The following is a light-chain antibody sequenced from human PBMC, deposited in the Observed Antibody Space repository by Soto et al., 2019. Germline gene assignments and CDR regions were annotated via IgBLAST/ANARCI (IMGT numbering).Light chain of an antibody. J-gene: IGKJ2*01. Sequence: EMVMTQSPATLSVSPGERVTLSCRATQSVSSDLAWYQQRPGQAPRLLIYGASTRATGIAARFSGSGSGTEFTLPISSLESEDFAVYYCLQYDNWPPTFGQGTKLEIK. CDR3: LQYDNWPPT. CDR2: GAS. CDR1: QSVSSD. V-gene: IGKV3-15*01.